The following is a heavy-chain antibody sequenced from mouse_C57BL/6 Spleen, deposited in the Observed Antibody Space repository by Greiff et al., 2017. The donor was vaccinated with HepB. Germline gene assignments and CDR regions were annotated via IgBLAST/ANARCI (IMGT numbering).Heavy chain of an antibody. CDR3: ARSTVVDAMDY. V-gene: IGHV1-80*01. Sequence: VQLQQSGAELVKPGASVKISCKASGYAFSSYWMNWVKQRPGKGLEWIGQIYPGDGDTNYNGKFKGKATLTADKSSSTAYMQLSSLTSEDSAVYFCARSTVVDAMDYWGQGTSVTVSS. J-gene: IGHJ4*01. CDR2: IYPGDGDT. CDR1: GYAFSSYW. D-gene: IGHD1-1*01.